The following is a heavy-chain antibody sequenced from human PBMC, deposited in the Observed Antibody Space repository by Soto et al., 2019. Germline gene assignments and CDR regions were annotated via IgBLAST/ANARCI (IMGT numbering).Heavy chain of an antibody. J-gene: IGHJ6*02. V-gene: IGHV1-3*01. Sequence: GASVKVSCKASGDTRTDFSMHWVRQAPGQRPEWMGWLSVGNGDTKYSQKFQGRVTITRDTSARTAYMELSNLRSEDTAVYYCATSEGDCGGGSCYNYFYYYGMDVCGQGTTLTGSS. D-gene: IGHD2-15*01. CDR3: ATSEGDCGGGSCYNYFYYYGMDV. CDR1: GDTRTDFS. CDR2: LSVGNGDT.